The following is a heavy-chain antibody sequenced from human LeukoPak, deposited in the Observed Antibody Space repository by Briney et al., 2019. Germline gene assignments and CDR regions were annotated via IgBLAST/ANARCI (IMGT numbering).Heavy chain of an antibody. Sequence: ASVKVSCKASGYTFTGYYMHWVRQAPGQGLEWMGWINPNSGDTNYAQKFQGRVTMTRDTSISTAYMELSRLRSDDTAVYYCARQGFWSGYYNPYYYYYYGMDVWGQGTTVTVSS. CDR1: GYTFTGYY. J-gene: IGHJ6*02. CDR3: ARQGFWSGYYNPYYYYYYGMDV. CDR2: INPNSGDT. D-gene: IGHD3-3*01. V-gene: IGHV1-2*02.